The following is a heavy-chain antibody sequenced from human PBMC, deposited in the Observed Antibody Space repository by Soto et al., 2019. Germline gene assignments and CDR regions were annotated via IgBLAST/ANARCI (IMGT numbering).Heavy chain of an antibody. J-gene: IGHJ5*02. D-gene: IGHD2-21*02. V-gene: IGHV4-59*08. CDR2: IYYSGST. CDR3: ARLKVTSDTLGFDP. CDR1: GGSISSYY. Sequence: LSLTCTVSGGSISSYYWSWIRQPPGKGLEWIGYIYYSGSTNYNPSLKSRVTISVDTSKNQFSLKLSSVTAADTAVYYCARLKVTSDTLGFDPWGQGTLVTVSS.